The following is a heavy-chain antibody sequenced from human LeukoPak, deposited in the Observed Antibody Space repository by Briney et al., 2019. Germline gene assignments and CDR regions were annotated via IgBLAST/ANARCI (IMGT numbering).Heavy chain of an antibody. CDR3: AINRALVPAAKYSDY. J-gene: IGHJ4*02. V-gene: IGHV3-21*01. D-gene: IGHD2-2*01. CDR1: GFTFRSYW. CDR2: ISSSSSYI. Sequence: GGSLRLSCAASGFTFRSYWMSWVRQAPGKGLEWVSSISSSSSYIYYADSVKGRLTISRDNAKNSLYLQMNSLRAEDTAVYYCAINRALVPAAKYSDYWGQGTLVTVSS.